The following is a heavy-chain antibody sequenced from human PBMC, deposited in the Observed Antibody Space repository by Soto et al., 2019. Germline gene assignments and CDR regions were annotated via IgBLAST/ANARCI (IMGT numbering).Heavy chain of an antibody. CDR1: GFTFSSYA. V-gene: IGHV3-23*01. Sequence: EVQLLESGGGWLQPGGSLRLSCAASGFTFSSYAMNWVRQAPGKGLEWVSGITGSGAGSYYADSVKGRFTISRDNSKNPRYLQMNSLGAEDTAVYYCAKAYSNSWPNDWFDPWGQGTLVTVSS. CDR2: ITGSGAGS. CDR3: AKAYSNSWPNDWFDP. J-gene: IGHJ5*02. D-gene: IGHD6-13*01.